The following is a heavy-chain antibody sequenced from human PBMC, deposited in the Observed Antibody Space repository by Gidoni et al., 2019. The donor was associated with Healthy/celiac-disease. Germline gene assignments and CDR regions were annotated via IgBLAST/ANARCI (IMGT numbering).Heavy chain of an antibody. CDR2: IRSSISYI. J-gene: IGHJ4*02. D-gene: IGHD3-3*01. CDR1: GSPFSSYS. Sequence: EVQLVESGGGMVKPGGSLSLSCAASGSPFSSYSMNWVRQAPGKGLEWVSAIRSSISYIYYADSVKGRFTISRENAKNSLYLQMNSLRAEDTAVYYCARDLWVNYDFWSGYPIDYWGQGTLVTVSS. V-gene: IGHV3-21*01. CDR3: ARDLWVNYDFWSGYPIDY.